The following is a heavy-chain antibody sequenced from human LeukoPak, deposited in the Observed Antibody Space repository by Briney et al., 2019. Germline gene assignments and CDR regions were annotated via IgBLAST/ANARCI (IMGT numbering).Heavy chain of an antibody. CDR1: GGSISSYY. V-gene: IGHV4-59*01. CDR2: IYYSGST. CDR3: ASLYGSGSYLWAPGFYYYGMDV. D-gene: IGHD3-10*01. Sequence: PSETLSLTCTVPGGSISSYYWSWIRQPPRKGLEWIGYIYYSGSTNYNPSLKSRVTISVDTSKNQFSLKLSSVTAADTAVYYCASLYGSGSYLWAPGFYYYGMDVWGQGTTVTVSS. J-gene: IGHJ6*02.